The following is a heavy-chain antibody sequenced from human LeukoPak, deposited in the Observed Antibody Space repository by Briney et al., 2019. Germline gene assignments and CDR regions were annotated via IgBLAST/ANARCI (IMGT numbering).Heavy chain of an antibody. CDR3: ARGSLGYGDY. J-gene: IGHJ4*02. V-gene: IGHV1-2*02. Sequence: ASVSVSCKASGYTFTNYDISWVRPAPGQGLEWMGWINPNSGGTNYEQKFQGRVTMTRDTSISTVYMELSRLRSDDTAVYYCARGSLGYGDYWGQGTLVTVSS. CDR2: INPNSGGT. CDR1: GYTFTNYD. D-gene: IGHD5-12*01.